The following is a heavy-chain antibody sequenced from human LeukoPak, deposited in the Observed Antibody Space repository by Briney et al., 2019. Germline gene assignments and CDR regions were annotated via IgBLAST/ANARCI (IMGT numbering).Heavy chain of an antibody. CDR3: ARGLGYYDSSGYYDY. J-gene: IGHJ4*02. CDR1: GFTFSSYS. V-gene: IGHV3-21*01. Sequence: PGWSLRLSCAASGFTFSSYSMNWVRQAPGKGLEWVSSISSSSSYIYYADSVKGRFTISRDNAKNSLYLQMNSLRAEDTAVYYCARGLGYYDSSGYYDYWGQGRLVTVSS. D-gene: IGHD3-22*01. CDR2: ISSSSSYI.